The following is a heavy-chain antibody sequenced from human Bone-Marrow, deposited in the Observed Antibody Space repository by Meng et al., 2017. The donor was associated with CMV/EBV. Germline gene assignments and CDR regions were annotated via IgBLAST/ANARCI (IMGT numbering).Heavy chain of an antibody. J-gene: IGHJ5*02. CDR2: INPNSGGT. D-gene: IGHD5-18*01. CDR1: GYTFTGYY. CDR3: ARGGGYSYGYSSGFDP. Sequence: ASVKVSCKASGYTFTGYYMHWVRQAPGQGLEWMGWINPNSGGTNYAQKFQGRVTMTRDTSISTAYMELSRLRSDDTAVYYCARGGGYSYGYSSGFDPWAQGTLVTFSS. V-gene: IGHV1-2*02.